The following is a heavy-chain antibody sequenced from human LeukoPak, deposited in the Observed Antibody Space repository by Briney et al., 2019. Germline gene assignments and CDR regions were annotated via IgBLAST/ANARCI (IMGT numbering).Heavy chain of an antibody. Sequence: PSQTVALTCAVSGGSISSGGYYWSRIRQHPGKGLEWIGYIYYSGSTYYNPSLKSRVTISVDTSKNQFSLKLSSVTAADTAVYYCARDAGYSSGWMSLDYWGQGTLVTVSS. D-gene: IGHD6-19*01. V-gene: IGHV4-31*11. J-gene: IGHJ4*02. CDR3: ARDAGYSSGWMSLDY. CDR2: IYYSGST. CDR1: GGSISSGGYY.